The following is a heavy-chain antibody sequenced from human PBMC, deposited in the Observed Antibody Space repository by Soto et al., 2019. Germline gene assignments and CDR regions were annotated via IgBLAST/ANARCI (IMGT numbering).Heavy chain of an antibody. J-gene: IGHJ5*02. V-gene: IGHV3-23*01. CDR3: AKDGNPIPYLSGYYRLGWFDP. D-gene: IGHD3-9*01. CDR2: ISGSGGST. CDR1: GFTFSSYA. Sequence: LRLSCAASGFTFSSYAMSWVRQAPGKGLEWVSAISGSGGSTYYADSVKGRFTISRDNSKNTLYLQMNSLRAEDTAVYYCAKDGNPIPYLSGYYRLGWFDPWGQGTLVTVSS.